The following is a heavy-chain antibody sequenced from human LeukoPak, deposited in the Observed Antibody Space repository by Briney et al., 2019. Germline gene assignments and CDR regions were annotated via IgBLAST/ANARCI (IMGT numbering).Heavy chain of an antibody. J-gene: IGHJ4*02. D-gene: IGHD2-15*01. CDR2: ISTSSSYI. CDR1: GLTFSSYN. Sequence: GGSLRLSCAASGLTFSSYNVNWVRQAPGKGLEWVSSISTSSSYIYYADSVKGRFAVSRDNAKNSVCLQMNSLRAEDTAVYYCARDPNVVIVSASCFDYWGQGTLVTVSS. V-gene: IGHV3-21*01. CDR3: ARDPNVVIVSASCFDY.